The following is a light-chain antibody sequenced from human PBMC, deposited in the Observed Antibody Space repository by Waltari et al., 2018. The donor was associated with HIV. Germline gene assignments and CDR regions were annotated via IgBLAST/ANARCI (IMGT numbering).Light chain of an antibody. CDR3: SSYGGSNNVV. J-gene: IGLJ2*01. CDR1: SSDGGGSNY. CDR2: GVN. Sequence: QSARHQPPSASASPGPSVTIPCPGTSSDGGGSNYVSWYQQHPGQAPKLMIYGVNKRPSGVPDRFSGSKSGNTASLTVSGLQGEDEAEYYCSSYGGSNNVVFGGGTKLTVL. V-gene: IGLV2-8*01.